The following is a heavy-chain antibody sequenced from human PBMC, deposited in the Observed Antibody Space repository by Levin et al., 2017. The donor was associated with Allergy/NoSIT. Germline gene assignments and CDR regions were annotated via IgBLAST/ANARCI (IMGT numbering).Heavy chain of an antibody. CDR3: ARIVITGPDYYYDSSGRDY. CDR2: INPSGST. Sequence: ASETLSLTCAVYGGSFSGYYWSWIRQPPGKGLEWIGEINPSGSTNYNPFLKSRVTISEDTSKNQFSLKLTSMTAADTAVYYCARIVITGPDYYYDSSGRDYWGQGTLVTVSS. J-gene: IGHJ4*02. D-gene: IGHD3-22*01. CDR1: GGSFSGYY. V-gene: IGHV4-34*01.